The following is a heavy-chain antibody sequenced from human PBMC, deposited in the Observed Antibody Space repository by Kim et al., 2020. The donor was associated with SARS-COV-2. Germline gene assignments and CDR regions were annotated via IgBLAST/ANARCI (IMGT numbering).Heavy chain of an antibody. CDR3: ALWGILHDY. Sequence: GGSLRLSCAASGFTFSDYYMSWIRQAPGKGLEWVSYISSSSSDTHYANSVKGRFTISRYNAKNSLYLQMNSLRAEDTAVYYCALWGILHDYWGQGTLVTVSS. CDR2: ISSSSSDT. V-gene: IGHV3-11*03. J-gene: IGHJ4*02. CDR1: GFTFSDYY. D-gene: IGHD3-16*01.